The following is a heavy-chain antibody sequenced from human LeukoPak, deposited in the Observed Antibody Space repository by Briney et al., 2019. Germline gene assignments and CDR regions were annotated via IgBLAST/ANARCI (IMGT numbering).Heavy chain of an antibody. CDR2: VSGSDSST. Sequence: PGGALRLSCAASGFTFSNYAMSWVRQAPGKGLEWVSSVSGSDSSTYYADSVKRRFTISRDNSKNTLYLQMNSLKPEDTAVYYCAKGKYYDFWSAYYPGYWGQGTLVTVSS. CDR3: AKGKYYDFWSAYYPGY. J-gene: IGHJ4*02. V-gene: IGHV3-23*01. CDR1: GFTFSNYA. D-gene: IGHD3-3*01.